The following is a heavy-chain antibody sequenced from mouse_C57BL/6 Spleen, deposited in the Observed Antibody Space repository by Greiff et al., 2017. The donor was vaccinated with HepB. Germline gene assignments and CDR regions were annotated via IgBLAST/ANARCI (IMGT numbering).Heavy chain of an antibody. Sequence: VQLQQSGAELVKPGASVKLSCKASGYTFTSYWMHWVKQRPGQGLEWIGMIHPNSGSTNYNEKFKSKATLTVDKSSSTAYMQLSSLTSEDSAVYYCAREGYDRYAMDYWGQGTSVTVSS. D-gene: IGHD2-2*01. J-gene: IGHJ4*01. V-gene: IGHV1-64*01. CDR2: IHPNSGST. CDR3: AREGYDRYAMDY. CDR1: GYTFTSYW.